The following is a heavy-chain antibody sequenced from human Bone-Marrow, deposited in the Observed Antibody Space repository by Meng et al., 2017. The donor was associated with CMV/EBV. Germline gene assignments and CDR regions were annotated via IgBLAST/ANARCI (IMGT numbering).Heavy chain of an antibody. CDR1: GYSFTSYW. CDR3: STGFGYCTNTHCYFASPF. Sequence: KVSCKGSGYSFTSYWIGWVRQMPGKGLEWMGIIYPGDSDTRYSPSFQGQVAISVDKSINTAYLHLSSLKAPDTAMYYCSTGFGYCTNTHCYFASPFCGEGTMVAASS. V-gene: IGHV5-51*01. CDR2: IYPGDSDT. D-gene: IGHD2-2*01. J-gene: IGHJ3*01.